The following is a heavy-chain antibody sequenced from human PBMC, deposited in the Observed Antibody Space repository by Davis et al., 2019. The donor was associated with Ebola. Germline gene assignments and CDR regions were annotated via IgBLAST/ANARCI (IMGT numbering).Heavy chain of an antibody. D-gene: IGHD2-2*03. CDR3: ARGVDIVLVPAAHLDY. J-gene: IGHJ4*02. CDR2: INPSGGST. CDR1: GYTFTSYY. V-gene: IGHV1-46*01. Sequence: ASVKVSCKASGYTFTSYYMHWVRQAPGQGLEWMGIINPSGGSTSYAQKFQGRVTMTRDTSTSTVYMELSSLRSEDTAVYYCARGVDIVLVPAAHLDYWGQGTLVTVSS.